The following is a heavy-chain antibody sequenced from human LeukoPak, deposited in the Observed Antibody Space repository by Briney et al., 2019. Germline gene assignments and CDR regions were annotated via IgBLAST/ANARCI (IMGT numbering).Heavy chain of an antibody. D-gene: IGHD6-6*01. J-gene: IGHJ5*02. Sequence: RASVKVSCKASGYIFTKYSIAWVRQAPGQGLEWMGWINPNSGGTNYAQKFQGRVTMTRDTSISTAYMELSRLRSDDTAVYYCAYDSGYSSSAGEFDPWGQGTLVTVSS. CDR2: INPNSGGT. V-gene: IGHV1-2*02. CDR1: GYIFTKYS. CDR3: AYDSGYSSSAGEFDP.